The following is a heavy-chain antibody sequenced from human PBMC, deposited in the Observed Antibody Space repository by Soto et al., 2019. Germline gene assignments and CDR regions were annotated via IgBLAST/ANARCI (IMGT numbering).Heavy chain of an antibody. V-gene: IGHV3-30*18. Sequence: LRLSCAASGFTFSSYGMHWVRQAPGKGLEWVALISYDGSNKYYADSVKGRFTISRDNSKNTLYLQMNSLRAEDTAVYYCAKDPAYYDFWSGYFDYWGQGTLVTVSS. CDR2: ISYDGSNK. J-gene: IGHJ4*02. CDR1: GFTFSSYG. D-gene: IGHD3-3*01. CDR3: AKDPAYYDFWSGYFDY.